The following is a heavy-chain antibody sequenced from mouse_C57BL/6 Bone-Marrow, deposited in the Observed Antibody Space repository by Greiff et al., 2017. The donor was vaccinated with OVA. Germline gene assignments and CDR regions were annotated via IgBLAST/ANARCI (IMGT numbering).Heavy chain of an antibody. J-gene: IGHJ2*01. D-gene: IGHD2-3*01. CDR1: GYTFTDYY. CDR3: ARSWDGYYFDY. CDR2: IYPGSGNT. Sequence: VQLQQSGAELVRLGASVKLSCKASGYTFTDYYINWVKQRPGQGLEWIARIYPGSGNTYYNEKFKGKATLTAEKSSSTAYMQLSSLTSEDSAVYFCARSWDGYYFDYWGQGTTLTVSS. V-gene: IGHV1-76*01.